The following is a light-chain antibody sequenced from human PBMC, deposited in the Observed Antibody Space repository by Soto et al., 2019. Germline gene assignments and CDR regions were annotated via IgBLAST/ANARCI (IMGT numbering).Light chain of an antibody. CDR2: DAS. V-gene: IGKV3-20*01. Sequence: ENVLTQSPGTLSLSPGERATLSCRASQSVGTYLAWYQQKPGQAPRLLIFDASKRATGIPARFSGSGSGTDFTLTISRLEPEDFAVYYCQQDGSSGTFGQGSMVDI. CDR3: QQDGSSGT. CDR1: QSVGTY. J-gene: IGKJ1*01.